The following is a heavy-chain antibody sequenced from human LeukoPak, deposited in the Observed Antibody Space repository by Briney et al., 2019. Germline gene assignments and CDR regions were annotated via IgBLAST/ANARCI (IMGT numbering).Heavy chain of an antibody. V-gene: IGHV3-7*01. Sequence: GGSLRLSCAASGFSFSRYWMTWVRQAPGKGLEWVANIKGDESDDHYVASVRGRFTISRHNAKRSLYLQMNNLRAEDTGVYYCARVADYDFLSGYYSPFDHWGQGVLVIVSS. D-gene: IGHD3-3*01. J-gene: IGHJ4*02. CDR1: GFSFSRYW. CDR2: IKGDESDD. CDR3: ARVADYDFLSGYYSPFDH.